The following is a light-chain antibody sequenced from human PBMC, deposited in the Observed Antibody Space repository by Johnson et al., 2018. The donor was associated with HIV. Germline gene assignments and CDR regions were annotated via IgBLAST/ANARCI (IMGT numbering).Light chain of an antibody. Sequence: QFVLTQPPSVSAAPGQRVNISCSGNISNIESYFVSWYQQLPGAAPTLLIYEDNKRPSGIPDRFSGSKSGTSATLGITGLQTGDEADYYCGTWDSSLSAVFGTGTKVTVL. CDR3: GTWDSSLSAV. V-gene: IGLV1-51*02. J-gene: IGLJ1*01. CDR1: ISNIESYF. CDR2: EDN.